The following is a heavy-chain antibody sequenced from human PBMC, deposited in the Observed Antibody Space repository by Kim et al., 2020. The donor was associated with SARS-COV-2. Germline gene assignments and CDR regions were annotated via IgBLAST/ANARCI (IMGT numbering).Heavy chain of an antibody. Sequence: YYADSVKSRFTISRDYSKNTQYLQMNSLTAEDTAIYYCAKAFYSASGNIENWGQGTLVTVSS. CDR3: AKAFYSASGNIEN. V-gene: IGHV3-23*01. J-gene: IGHJ4*02. D-gene: IGHD3-10*01.